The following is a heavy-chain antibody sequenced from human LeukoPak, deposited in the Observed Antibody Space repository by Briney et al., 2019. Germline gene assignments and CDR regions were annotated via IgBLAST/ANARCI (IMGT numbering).Heavy chain of an antibody. Sequence: SETLSLTCTVSGGSIRSYYWSWIRQPPGKRLEWIGYIYYSGSTSYNPSLKGRVTISVDTSKNQISLKLSSVTAADTAVYYCARDLGVMVRAFDIWGQGTMVTVSS. CDR1: GGSIRSYY. V-gene: IGHV4-59*01. D-gene: IGHD5-18*01. CDR3: ARDLGVMVRAFDI. J-gene: IGHJ3*02. CDR2: IYYSGST.